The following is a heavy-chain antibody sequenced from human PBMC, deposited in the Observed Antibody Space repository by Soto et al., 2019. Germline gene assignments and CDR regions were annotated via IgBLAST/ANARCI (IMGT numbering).Heavy chain of an antibody. J-gene: IGHJ5*02. CDR3: ARDRKVAGFWSSYPRWFDP. CDR2: MNPNSGNT. Sequence: QVQLVQSGAEVKKPGASVKVSCKASGYTLTSYDIIWVRQTTGQGLEWMGWMNPNSGNTGYAQKFQGRVTMTRNTSISTAYMELSSLRSEHTAVYYCARDRKVAGFWSSYPRWFDPWGQGTLVTVSS. D-gene: IGHD3-3*01. V-gene: IGHV1-8*01. CDR1: GYTLTSYD.